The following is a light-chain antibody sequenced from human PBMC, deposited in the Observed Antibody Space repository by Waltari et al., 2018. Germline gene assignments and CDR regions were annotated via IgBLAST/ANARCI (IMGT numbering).Light chain of an antibody. CDR2: KHN. J-gene: IGLJ2*01. Sequence: VFTQPHSVSGSPGQTVTISCTRSSGRIDSKYVQWYQQRPGSAPTTVIYKHNQRPSGVPDRFSGSIDSSSNSASLTISGLKSEDEADYYCQSADGSYNPVFGGGTRLTVL. V-gene: IGLV6-57*03. CDR3: QSADGSYNPV. CDR1: SGRIDSKY.